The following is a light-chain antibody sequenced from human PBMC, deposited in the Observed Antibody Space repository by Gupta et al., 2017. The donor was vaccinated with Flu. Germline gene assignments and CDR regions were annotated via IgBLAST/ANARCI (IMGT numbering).Light chain of an antibody. CDR2: DVT. V-gene: IGLV2-11*01. J-gene: IGLJ1*01. Sequence: SSLTHPRSESGSPGRSDTTPCTGTISDVGGFTYVSWYQHHPGKAPKLMIYDVTKRPAGVPDRFSGSKSGNTASLTISGLQAEDEADYYCCSYAGSNTYVFGTGTKVTVL. CDR3: CSYAGSNTYV. CDR1: ISDVGGFTY.